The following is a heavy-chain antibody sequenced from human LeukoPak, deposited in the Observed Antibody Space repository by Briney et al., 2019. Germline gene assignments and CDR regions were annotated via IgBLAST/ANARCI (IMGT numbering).Heavy chain of an antibody. Sequence: GGSLRLSCAASGFSFSTYVMSWVRQAPGKGLAWVSDISGSGGNTHYADSVKGRFTISRDSSKNTLYLQMNSLRAEDTALYYCATEKRSTTAYDYWGQGTLVTVSS. CDR1: GFSFSTYV. CDR3: ATEKRSTTAYDY. CDR2: ISGSGGNT. V-gene: IGHV3-23*01. D-gene: IGHD4-17*01. J-gene: IGHJ4*02.